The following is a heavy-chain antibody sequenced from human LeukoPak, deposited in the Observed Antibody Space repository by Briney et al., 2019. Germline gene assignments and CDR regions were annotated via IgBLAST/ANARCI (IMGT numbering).Heavy chain of an antibody. V-gene: IGHV1-18*04. CDR1: GYTFTSYG. Sequence: ASVKVSCKASGYTFTSYGISWVRQAPGQGLEWMGWISAYNGNTNYAQKLQGRVTMTTDTSTSTAYMELRSLRSDDTAVYYCARDHLRAYYDILTGTQGNYFDYWGQGTLVTVSS. J-gene: IGHJ4*02. CDR3: ARDHLRAYYDILTGTQGNYFDY. D-gene: IGHD3-9*01. CDR2: ISAYNGNT.